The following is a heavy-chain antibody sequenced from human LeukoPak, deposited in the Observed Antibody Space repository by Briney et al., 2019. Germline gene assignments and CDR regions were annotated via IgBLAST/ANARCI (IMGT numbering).Heavy chain of an antibody. Sequence: GGSLRLSCAVSGFTFSRFRMSWVRQAPGKGLEWVANIKQDGSEKYYVDSVKGRFTISRDNAKNSLYLQMNSLRAEDTAVYYCAREAGTANYWGQGTLVTVSS. V-gene: IGHV3-7*01. CDR3: AREAGTANY. D-gene: IGHD5-18*01. J-gene: IGHJ4*02. CDR2: IKQDGSEK. CDR1: GFTFSRFR.